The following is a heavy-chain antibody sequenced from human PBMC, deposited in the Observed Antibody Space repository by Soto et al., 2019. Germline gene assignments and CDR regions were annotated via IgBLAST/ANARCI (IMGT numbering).Heavy chain of an antibody. CDR2: INHGGST. Sequence: QVQLQQWDAGLLKPSETLSLTCTVYGESFSGYYCSWIRQPPGKGLEWIGEINHGGSTNYNPSLKSRVTISVDTSKNQVALKLSSVTAADTGVYYCARGRGGGWFDPWGQGTLVTVSS. V-gene: IGHV4-34*01. D-gene: IGHD2-15*01. CDR3: ARGRGGGWFDP. CDR1: GESFSGYY. J-gene: IGHJ5*02.